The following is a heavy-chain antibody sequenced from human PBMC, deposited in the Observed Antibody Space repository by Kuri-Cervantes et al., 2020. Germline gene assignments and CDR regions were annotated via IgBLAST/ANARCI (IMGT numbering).Heavy chain of an antibody. D-gene: IGHD1-14*01. J-gene: IGHJ6*03. V-gene: IGHV1-69*10. CDR2: IIPMFDIT. Sequence: SVKVSCKASGYTFTSYCMHWVRQAPGQGLEWMGGIIPMFDITNHAQKFQGRVAITADRSTSTVYMELRSLRSDDTAVYYCARDYGESRTNYYMDVWGKGTTVTVSS. CDR1: GYTFTSYC. CDR3: ARDYGESRTNYYMDV.